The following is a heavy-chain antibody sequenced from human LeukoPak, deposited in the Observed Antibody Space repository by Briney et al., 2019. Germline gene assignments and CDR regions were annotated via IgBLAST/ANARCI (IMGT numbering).Heavy chain of an antibody. CDR3: AKALVKYSSPYYFDY. CDR1: GFTFSSYA. V-gene: IGHV3-23*01. J-gene: IGHJ4*02. Sequence: QPGGSLRLSCAASGFTFSSYAMSWVRQAPGKGLEWVSSISPSSHYIYYADSVKGRFTISRDNSKNAVFLQMNSLRAEDTAVYYCAKALVKYSSPYYFDYWGRGTLVTVSS. CDR2: ISPSSHYI. D-gene: IGHD6-6*01.